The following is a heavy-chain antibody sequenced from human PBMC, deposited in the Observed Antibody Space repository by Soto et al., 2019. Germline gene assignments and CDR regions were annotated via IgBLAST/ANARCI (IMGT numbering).Heavy chain of an antibody. D-gene: IGHD3-10*01. CDR3: ARPLYGSGSVWFDP. CDR2: IKEDGSEK. J-gene: IGHJ5*02. Sequence: GGSLRLSCSASGFTFSGYWMTWVRRAPGKGLVGVANIKEDGSEKYDVDSVKGRFTISRDNPKNSLYLQMNSLRADDTAAYYCARPLYGSGSVWFDPWGQGTLVTVSS. CDR1: GFTFSGYW. V-gene: IGHV3-7*03.